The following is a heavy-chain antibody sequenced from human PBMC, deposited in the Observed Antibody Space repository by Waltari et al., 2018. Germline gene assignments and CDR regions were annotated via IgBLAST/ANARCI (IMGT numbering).Heavy chain of an antibody. D-gene: IGHD6-6*01. CDR3: ARALRIAARHHLYYFDY. CDR1: GGTFSSYA. CDR2: MIPSLGIA. V-gene: IGHV1-69*04. J-gene: IGHJ4*02. Sequence: QVQLVQSGAEVKKPGSSVKVSCKASGGTFSSYAISWVRQAPGQGLEWMGRMIPSLGIANDAQKFQGRVTITADKSTSTAYMELSSLRSEDTAVYYCARALRIAARHHLYYFDYWGQGTLVTVSS.